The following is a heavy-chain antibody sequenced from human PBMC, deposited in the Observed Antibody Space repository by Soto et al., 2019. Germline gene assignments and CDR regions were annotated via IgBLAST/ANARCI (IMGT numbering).Heavy chain of an antibody. J-gene: IGHJ4*02. V-gene: IGHV4-59*01. CDR1: GGSISSYY. Sequence: PSVTLSLTCTVAGGSISSYYWSWIRQTPGSGLEWIGIIFYSGSTNYDPSLKSRVTISVDTSKNQFSLKLSSVTAADTAVYYCARESSLRFDRWGQG. CDR3: ARESSLRFDR. CDR2: IFYSGST. D-gene: IGHD2-15*01.